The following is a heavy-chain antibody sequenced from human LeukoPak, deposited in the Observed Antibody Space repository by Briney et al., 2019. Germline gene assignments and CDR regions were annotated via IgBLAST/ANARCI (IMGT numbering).Heavy chain of an antibody. J-gene: IGHJ5*02. CDR1: GYTFTSYG. D-gene: IGHD4-17*01. Sequence: GASVKVSCKASGYTFTSYGISWVRQAPRQGLEWMGWISAYNGNTNYAQKLRGRVTMTTDTSTSTAYMELRSLRSDDTAVYYCARVRHYGDYGPWGQGTLVTVSS. CDR3: ARVRHYGDYGP. V-gene: IGHV1-18*01. CDR2: ISAYNGNT.